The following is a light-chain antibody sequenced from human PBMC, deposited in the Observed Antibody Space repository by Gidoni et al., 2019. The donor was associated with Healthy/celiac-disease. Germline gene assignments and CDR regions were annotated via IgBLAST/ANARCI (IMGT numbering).Light chain of an antibody. J-gene: IGKJ3*01. CDR1: QSVSSSY. CDR3: QQYGSSPPEIT. V-gene: IGKV3-20*01. CDR2: GAS. Sequence: EIVLTQSPGTLSLSPGESATLSCRASQSVSSSYLAWYQQKPGQAPRLLIYGASSRATGIPDRFSGSGSGTDFTLTISRLEPEDFAVYYCQQYGSSPPEITFGPGTKVDIK.